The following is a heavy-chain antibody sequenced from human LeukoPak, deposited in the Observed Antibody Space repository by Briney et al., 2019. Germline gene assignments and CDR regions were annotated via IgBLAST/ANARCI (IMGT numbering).Heavy chain of an antibody. D-gene: IGHD2-15*01. J-gene: IGHJ3*02. Sequence: GASVKVSCKASGYTFTSYDTNWVRQATGQGLEWMGWMNPNSGKTAYAEKFQGRVTFTRNTSIRTAYMEMSGLRSEDTAVYYCARGRVADIAFDMWGQGTMVTVSS. V-gene: IGHV1-8*01. CDR3: ARGRVADIAFDM. CDR2: MNPNSGKT. CDR1: GYTFTSYD.